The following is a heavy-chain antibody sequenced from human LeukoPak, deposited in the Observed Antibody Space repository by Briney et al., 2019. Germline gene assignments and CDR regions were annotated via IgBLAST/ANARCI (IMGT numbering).Heavy chain of an antibody. J-gene: IGHJ4*02. CDR1: GFVFSKNG. D-gene: IGHD4-17*01. V-gene: IGHV3-30*02. CDR3: AKLARGDYGVDY. Sequence: GRSLRLSCATSGFVFSKNGMHWVRQAASNGREWVAFIRHDESNKYYADSVKGRFTIYRDNSKNTLYPQMISMRAEDTAVYYLAKLARGDYGVDYWGQGTMVTVSS. CDR2: IRHDESNK.